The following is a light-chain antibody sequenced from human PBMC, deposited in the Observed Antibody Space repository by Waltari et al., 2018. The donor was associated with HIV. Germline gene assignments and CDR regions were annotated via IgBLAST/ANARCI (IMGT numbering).Light chain of an antibody. CDR2: EVN. Sequence: QSALTQPASVSGSPGQSITISCTGTSSDVGSYNLVSWYQQHPGKAPKLMISEVNKRPSGVSNRFSGSKSGHTASLTISGLQAEDEADYYCSSYATAGTYVLFGGGTKLTVL. J-gene: IGLJ2*01. V-gene: IGLV2-23*02. CDR3: SSYATAGTYVL. CDR1: SSDVGSYNL.